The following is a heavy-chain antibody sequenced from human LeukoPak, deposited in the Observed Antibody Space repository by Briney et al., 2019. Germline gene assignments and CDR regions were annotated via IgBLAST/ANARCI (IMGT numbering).Heavy chain of an antibody. V-gene: IGHV4-39*07. Sequence: SETLSLTCTVSGGSISSYYWGWIRQPPGKGLEWIGSIYYSGSTYYNPSLKSRVTISVDTSKNQFSLKLSSVTAADTAVYYCARVIFAVGQDWGQGTLVTVSS. CDR3: ARVIFAVGQD. J-gene: IGHJ4*02. CDR2: IYYSGST. CDR1: GGSISSYY. D-gene: IGHD3-3*02.